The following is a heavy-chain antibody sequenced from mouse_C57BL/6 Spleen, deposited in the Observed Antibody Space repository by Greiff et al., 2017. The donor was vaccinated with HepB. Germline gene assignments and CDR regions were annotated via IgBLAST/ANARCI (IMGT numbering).Heavy chain of an antibody. CDR3: TRSEDYDVSPFDY. CDR2: IDPETGGT. J-gene: IGHJ2*01. CDR1: GYTFTDYE. Sequence: VQLVESGAELVRPGASVTLSCKASGYTFTDYEMHWVKQTPVHGLEWIGAIDPETGGTAYNQKFKGKAILTADKSSSTAYMELRSLTSEDSAVYYCTRSEDYDVSPFDYWGQGTTLTVSS. D-gene: IGHD2-4*01. V-gene: IGHV1-15*01.